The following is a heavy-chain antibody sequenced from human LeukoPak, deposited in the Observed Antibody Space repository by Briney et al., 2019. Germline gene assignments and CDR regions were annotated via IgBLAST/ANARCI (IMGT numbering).Heavy chain of an antibody. CDR1: GFTFSDYT. CDR3: ATNSGSPGGY. J-gene: IGHJ4*02. Sequence: GGSLRLSCAASGFTFSDYTIYWVRQAPGKGLEWVAVIWYDGSNKYYADSVKGRFTISRDNSKNTLYLQMNSLRAEDTAMYYCATNSGSPGGYWGQGTLVTVSS. CDR2: IWYDGSNK. D-gene: IGHD1-26*01. V-gene: IGHV3-33*01.